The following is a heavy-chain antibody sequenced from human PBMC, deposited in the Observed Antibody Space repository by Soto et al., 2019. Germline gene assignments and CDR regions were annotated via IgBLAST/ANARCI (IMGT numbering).Heavy chain of an antibody. J-gene: IGHJ6*02. CDR3: ARAWRADV. CDR2: ISANGDTT. Sequence: EVQLVESGGGLVQPGGSLRLSCAASGFTFSNFGMHWLRQAPGKGLECVSVISANGDTTYYATSVKDRFTISRDDSKNTLYLQMGSLRADDMAVYYCARAWRADVWGQGTTVVVSS. CDR1: GFTFSNFG. V-gene: IGHV3-64*01.